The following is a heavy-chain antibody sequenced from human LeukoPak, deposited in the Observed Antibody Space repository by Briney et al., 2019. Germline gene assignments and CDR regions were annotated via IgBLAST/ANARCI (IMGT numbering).Heavy chain of an antibody. J-gene: IGHJ4*02. Sequence: GGSLRLSCAASGFTFSSYWMSWVRQAPGKGLEWVANIKHDGSEKYYVDSVKGRFTISRDNAKNSLYLQMNSLRAEDTAVYYCARSARNRGVILYYFDYWGQGTLVTVSS. CDR3: ARSARNRGVILYYFDY. D-gene: IGHD3-10*01. V-gene: IGHV3-7*01. CDR1: GFTFSSYW. CDR2: IKHDGSEK.